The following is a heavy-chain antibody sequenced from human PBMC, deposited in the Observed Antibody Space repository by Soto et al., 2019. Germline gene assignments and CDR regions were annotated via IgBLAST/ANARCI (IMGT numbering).Heavy chain of an antibody. D-gene: IGHD2-2*01. J-gene: IGHJ6*02. V-gene: IGHV1-69*04. CDR2: IIPILGIA. CDR1: GGTFSSYT. CDR3: ARDIKDIVVVPAARAQYYYGMDV. Sequence: SVKVSCKASGGTFSSYTISWVRQAPGQGLEWMGRIIPILGIANYAQKFQGRVTITADKSTSTAYMELSSLRSEDTAVYYCARDIKDIVVVPAARAQYYYGMDVWG.